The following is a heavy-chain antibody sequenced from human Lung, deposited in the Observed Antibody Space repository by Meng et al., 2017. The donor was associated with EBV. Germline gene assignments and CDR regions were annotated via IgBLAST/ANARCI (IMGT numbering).Heavy chain of an antibody. CDR1: GDSISNHY. CDR3: ARESFNSGWYSDY. CDR2: IYYSGST. D-gene: IGHD6-19*01. Sequence: QLQLQGSGPGLVKPSETLSLTCTGSGDSISNHYWVWIRQPPGKGLEWIGSIYYSGSTSYNPSLKSRATISVDTSKNQFSLKLYSVTAADTAVYYCARESFNSGWYSDYWGQGTLVTVSS. J-gene: IGHJ4*02. V-gene: IGHV4-39*07.